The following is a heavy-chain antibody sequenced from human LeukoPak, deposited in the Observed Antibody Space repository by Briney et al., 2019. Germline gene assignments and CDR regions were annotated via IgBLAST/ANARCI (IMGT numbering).Heavy chain of an antibody. V-gene: IGHV3-11*01. J-gene: IGHJ4*02. CDR2: ISSSGSTI. CDR1: GFTFSDCY. Sequence: GGSLRLSCAASGFTFSDCYMSWIRQAPGKGLEWVPYISSSGSTIYYADSVKGRFTISRDNAKNSLYLQMNSPRAEDTAVYYCARDLDYYDRIFDYWGQGTLVTVSS. D-gene: IGHD3-22*01. CDR3: ARDLDYYDRIFDY.